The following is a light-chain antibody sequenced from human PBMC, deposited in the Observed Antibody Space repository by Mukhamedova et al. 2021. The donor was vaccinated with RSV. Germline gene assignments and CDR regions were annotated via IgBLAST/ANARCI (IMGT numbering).Light chain of an antibody. CDR1: QSVSSN. V-gene: IGKV3-20*01. CDR2: GAS. J-gene: IGKJ4*01. Sequence: MGSQSVSSNLAWYQQKPGQAPRLLIYGASTRATGIPARFSGSGSGTDFTLTISRLEPEDFAVYYCQQYGSSPLLTFGGGTKVEIK. CDR3: QQYGSSPLLT.